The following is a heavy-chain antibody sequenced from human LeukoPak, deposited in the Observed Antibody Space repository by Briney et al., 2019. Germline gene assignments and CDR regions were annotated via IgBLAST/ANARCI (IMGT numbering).Heavy chain of an antibody. CDR3: ARGRGMYSSSWYGAFDI. J-gene: IGHJ3*02. V-gene: IGHV3-7*01. CDR2: IKQDGSEK. D-gene: IGHD6-13*01. CDR1: GFTFSSYW. Sequence: GGSLRLSCAASGFTFSSYWMSWVRQAPGNGLEWVANIKQDGSEKYYVDSVKGRFTISRDNAKNSLYLQMNSLRAEDTAVYYCARGRGMYSSSWYGAFDIWGQGTMVTVPS.